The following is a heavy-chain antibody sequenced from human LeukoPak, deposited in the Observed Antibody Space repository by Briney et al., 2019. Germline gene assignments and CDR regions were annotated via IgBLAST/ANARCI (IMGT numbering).Heavy chain of an antibody. CDR3: ARSGYSSGWYWFDP. J-gene: IGHJ5*02. CDR1: GGSISSSSYY. Sequence: KPSETLSLTCTVSGGSISSSSYYWGWVRQPPGKGLEWIGSIYYGGSTYYNPSLKSRVTISVDTSKNQFSLKLSSVTAADTAVYYCARSGYSSGWYWFDPWGQGTLVTVSS. CDR2: IYYGGST. D-gene: IGHD6-19*01. V-gene: IGHV4-39*01.